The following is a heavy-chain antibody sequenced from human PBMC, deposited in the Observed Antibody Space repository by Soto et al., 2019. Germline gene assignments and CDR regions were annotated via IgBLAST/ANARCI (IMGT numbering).Heavy chain of an antibody. CDR1: GFIFSSYV. J-gene: IGHJ5*02. Sequence: SLRLSCAASGFIFSSYVMSWVRQAPGKGLEWVSAISGSGGSTYYADSVKGRFTISRDNSKNTLYLQMHSLRAEDTAVYYCAKEGGSSGWYSYNWFDPWGQGTLVTVSS. CDR3: AKEGGSSGWYSYNWFDP. D-gene: IGHD6-19*01. CDR2: ISGSGGST. V-gene: IGHV3-23*01.